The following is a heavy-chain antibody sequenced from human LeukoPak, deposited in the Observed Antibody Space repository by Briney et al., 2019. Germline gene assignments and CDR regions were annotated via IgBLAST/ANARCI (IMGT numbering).Heavy chain of an antibody. D-gene: IGHD3-10*01. CDR3: GADSMPRGVFSYAFDI. J-gene: IGHJ3*02. Sequence: TSVKVSCKASGFTFTSSAVQWVRQARGQRLEWIGWIVVGSGDTNSAQKFQERVTITRDMSTRTAYMELSSMRSEDTTVYYCGADSMPRGVFSYAFDIWGQGTMVTVSS. CDR1: GFTFTSSA. CDR2: IVVGSGDT. V-gene: IGHV1-58*01.